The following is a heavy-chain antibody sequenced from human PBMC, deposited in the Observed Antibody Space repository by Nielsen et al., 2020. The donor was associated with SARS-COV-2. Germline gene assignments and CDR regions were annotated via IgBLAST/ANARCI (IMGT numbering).Heavy chain of an antibody. V-gene: IGHV3-23*01. Sequence: GESLKISCAASGFTSSSYSMNWVRQAPGKGLVWVSAISGSGGSTYYADSVKGRFTISRDNSKNTLYLQMNSLRAEDTAVYYCARAYHNYYYAMDVWGQGTTVTVSS. CDR3: ARAYHNYYYAMDV. CDR2: ISGSGGST. D-gene: IGHD1-14*01. J-gene: IGHJ6*02. CDR1: GFTSSSYS.